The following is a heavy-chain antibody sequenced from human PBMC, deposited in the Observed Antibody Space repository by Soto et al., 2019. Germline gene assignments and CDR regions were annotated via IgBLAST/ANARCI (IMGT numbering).Heavy chain of an antibody. CDR2: ISGSGGST. Sequence: EVQLLESGGGLVQPGGSLRLSCAASGFTFSSYAMSWVRQAPGKGLEWVSAISGSGGSTYYADSVKGRFTISRDNSKNTLYLQMNSLRAEDTAVYYCAKDGTMVRGVILSQEDYYYYYYMDVCGKGTTVTVSS. CDR3: AKDGTMVRGVILSQEDYYYYYYMDV. V-gene: IGHV3-23*01. J-gene: IGHJ6*03. D-gene: IGHD3-10*01. CDR1: GFTFSSYA.